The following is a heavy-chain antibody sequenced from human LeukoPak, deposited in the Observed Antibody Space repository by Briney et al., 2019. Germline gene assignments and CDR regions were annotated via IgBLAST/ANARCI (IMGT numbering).Heavy chain of an antibody. D-gene: IGHD6-19*01. Sequence: ASVKVSCKASGYTFTSYGISWVRRAPGQGLEWMGWISAYNGNTNYAQKLQGRVTMTTDTSTSTAYMELRSLRSDDTAVYYCARADGYSSGWYEDFDYWGQGTLVTVSS. CDR2: ISAYNGNT. CDR3: ARADGYSSGWYEDFDY. V-gene: IGHV1-18*01. J-gene: IGHJ4*02. CDR1: GYTFTSYG.